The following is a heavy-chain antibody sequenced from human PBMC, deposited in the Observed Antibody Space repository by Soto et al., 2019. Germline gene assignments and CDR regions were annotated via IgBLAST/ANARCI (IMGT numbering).Heavy chain of an antibody. J-gene: IGHJ4*02. V-gene: IGHV3-23*01. CDR2: ISGSGGST. CDR1: GLTFSSYA. D-gene: IGHD6-19*01. Sequence: PGGSLRLSCAASGLTFSSYAMSWVRQAPGKGLEWVSAISGSGGSTYYADSVKGRFTISRDNSKNTLYLQMNSLRAEDTAVYYCAKVPQRLSIAVAGTGWGQGTLVTVSS. CDR3: AKVPQRLSIAVAGTG.